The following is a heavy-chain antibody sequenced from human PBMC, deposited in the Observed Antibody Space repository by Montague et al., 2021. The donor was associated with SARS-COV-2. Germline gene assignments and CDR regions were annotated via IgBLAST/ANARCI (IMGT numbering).Heavy chain of an antibody. D-gene: IGHD3-22*01. CDR3: ARGRFYYDSGELGS. V-gene: IGHV4-4*07. CDR2: IHASGIS. J-gene: IGHJ5*02. Sequence: SETLSLTCTVSGGSTNNYYWSGIRQPAGKGLEWIGRIHASGISTYNPSLETRVTMLVDTSKNQFSLKLSSVTAADTAVYYRARGRFYYDSGELGSWGQGTLVTVSS. CDR1: GGSTNNYY.